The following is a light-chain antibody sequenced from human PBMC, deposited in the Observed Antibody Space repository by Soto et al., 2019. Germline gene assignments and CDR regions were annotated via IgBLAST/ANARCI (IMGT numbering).Light chain of an antibody. CDR3: AAWDDSLSGQV. V-gene: IGLV1-47*01. CDR2: RNN. J-gene: IGLJ1*01. CDR1: SSKIGSNY. Sequence: QSALTQPPSASGTPGQRVTISCSGSSSKIGSNYVYWYQQLPGTAPKLLIYRNNQRPSGVPDRFSGSKSDTSASLAISGLRSEDEADYYCAAWDDSLSGQVFGTGTKVTVL.